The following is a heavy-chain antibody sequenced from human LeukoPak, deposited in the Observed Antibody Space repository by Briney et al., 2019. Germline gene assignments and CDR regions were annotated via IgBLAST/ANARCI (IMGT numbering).Heavy chain of an antibody. J-gene: IGHJ6*02. Sequence: GGSLRLSCAASGFTFSDYWMTWVRQAPGKGLEWISYISRSGDSLYYADSVEGRFTISRDNAKNSLFLQMNSLRADDTAVYYCAREVVIFPDYYYYGMDVWGQGTTVTVSS. CDR2: ISRSGDSL. CDR3: AREVVIFPDYYYYGMDV. D-gene: IGHD3-9*01. V-gene: IGHV3-11*01. CDR1: GFTFSDYW.